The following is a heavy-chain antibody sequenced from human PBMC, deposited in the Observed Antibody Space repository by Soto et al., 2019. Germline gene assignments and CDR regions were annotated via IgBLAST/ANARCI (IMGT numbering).Heavy chain of an antibody. D-gene: IGHD3-22*01. CDR1: GFTFSSYG. J-gene: IGHJ4*02. CDR3: ARYYYDSSGYYPL. CDR2: IWSDGSNK. V-gene: IGHV3-33*01. Sequence: QVQLVESGGGVVQPGRSLRLSCAASGFTFSSYGMHWVRQAPGKGLEWVAVIWSDGSNKYYADSVKGRVTISRDNSKNTLYLQMSSLRAEDTAVYYCARYYYDSSGYYPLWGQGTLVTVSS.